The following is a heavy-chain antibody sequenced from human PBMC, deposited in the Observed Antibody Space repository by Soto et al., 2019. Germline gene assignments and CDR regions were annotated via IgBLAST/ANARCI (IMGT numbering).Heavy chain of an antibody. J-gene: IGHJ4*02. Sequence: QTGGSLRLSCAASGSAFRTHGMHWVRQAPGKGLEWVAVIWGDGSKKYYADSVKGRFTISKDNSKNTLFLQMNTLRAEDTAVYYCARGAVVAGDFDYWGQGTLVTVSS. CDR2: IWGDGSKK. V-gene: IGHV3-33*01. CDR3: ARGAVVAGDFDY. D-gene: IGHD2-15*01. CDR1: GSAFRTHG.